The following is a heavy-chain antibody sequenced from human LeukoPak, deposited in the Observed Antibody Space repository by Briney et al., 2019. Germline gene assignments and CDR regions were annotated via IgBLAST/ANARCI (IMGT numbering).Heavy chain of an antibody. D-gene: IGHD6-13*01. J-gene: IGHJ4*02. CDR3: ARDLEAAAKFPIDY. CDR2: MNPNSGGT. CDR1: GYTFTSYD. Sequence: ASVKVSCKASGYTFTSYDINWVRQATGQGLEWMGWMNPNSGGTNYAQKFQGRVTMTRDTSISTAYMELSRLRSDDTAVYYCARDLEAAAKFPIDYWGQGTLVTVSS. V-gene: IGHV1-2*02.